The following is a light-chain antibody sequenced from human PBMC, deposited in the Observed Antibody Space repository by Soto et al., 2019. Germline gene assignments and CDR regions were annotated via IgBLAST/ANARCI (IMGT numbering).Light chain of an antibody. J-gene: IGLJ1*01. Sequence: QSLLTQPPSASATPGQRVTISCSGSNSNIGTNNVNWYQQHPATAPRLLIYTNNQRPSGVPQRFCGSATGTSAALAIGGLQSEDGADYYCAAWDASLGSYVFGTGTKVTVL. V-gene: IGLV1-44*01. CDR3: AAWDASLGSYV. CDR2: TNN. CDR1: NSNIGTNN.